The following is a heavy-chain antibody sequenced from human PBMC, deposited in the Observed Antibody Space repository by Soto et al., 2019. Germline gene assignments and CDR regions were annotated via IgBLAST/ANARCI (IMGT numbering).Heavy chain of an antibody. CDR2: IKSKTDGGTT. CDR3: TAPDFWSGERAFDI. CDR1: GFTFSNAW. V-gene: IGHV3-15*01. D-gene: IGHD3-3*01. J-gene: IGHJ3*02. Sequence: GGSLRLSCAASGFTFSNAWMSWVRQAPGKGLEWVGRIKSKTDGGTTDYAAPVKGRFTISRDDSKNTLYLQMNSLKTEDTAVYYCTAPDFWSGERAFDIWGQGTMVTVSS.